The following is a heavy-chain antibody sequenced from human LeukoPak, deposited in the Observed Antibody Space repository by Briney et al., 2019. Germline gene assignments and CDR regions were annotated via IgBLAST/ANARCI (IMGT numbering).Heavy chain of an antibody. Sequence: TGGSLRLSCAASGFTFSSYSMNWVRQAPGKGLEWVSSISSSGSYIYYADSVKGRFTISRDNAKNSLYLQMNSLRAEDTAVYYCAREKRWLLLPDYWGQGTLVTVSS. J-gene: IGHJ4*02. V-gene: IGHV3-21*01. CDR2: ISSSGSYI. CDR1: GFTFSSYS. CDR3: AREKRWLLLPDY. D-gene: IGHD3-22*01.